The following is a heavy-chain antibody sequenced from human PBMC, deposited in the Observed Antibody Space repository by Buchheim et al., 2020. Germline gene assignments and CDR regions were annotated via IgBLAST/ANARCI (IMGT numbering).Heavy chain of an antibody. CDR3: ARVLFSGGNSYYYYGMDV. CDR2: IWYDGSNK. D-gene: IGHD4-23*01. V-gene: IGHV3-33*01. CDR1: GFTFSSYG. Sequence: QVQLVESGGGVVQPGRSLRLSCAASGFTFSSYGMHWVRQAPGKGLEWVAVIWYDGSNKYYANSVKGRFTISRDNSKNTLYLQMNSLRAEDTAVYYCARVLFSGGNSYYYYGMDVWGQGTT. J-gene: IGHJ6*02.